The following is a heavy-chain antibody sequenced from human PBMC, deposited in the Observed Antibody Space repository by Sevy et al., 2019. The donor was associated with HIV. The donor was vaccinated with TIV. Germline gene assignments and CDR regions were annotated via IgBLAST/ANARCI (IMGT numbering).Heavy chain of an antibody. J-gene: IGHJ4*02. CDR2: FFFTGST. D-gene: IGHD3-10*01. Sequence: SETLSLTCTASGVSISSSSYDWGWIRQPPGKGLEWISSFFFTGSTYYNPYLKSRVTISVDTSNKQFSLKLQSVTAADTALYYCARQGGLVDRAFDYWGQGTLVTVSS. CDR3: ARQGGLVDRAFDY. V-gene: IGHV4-39*01. CDR1: GVSISSSSYD.